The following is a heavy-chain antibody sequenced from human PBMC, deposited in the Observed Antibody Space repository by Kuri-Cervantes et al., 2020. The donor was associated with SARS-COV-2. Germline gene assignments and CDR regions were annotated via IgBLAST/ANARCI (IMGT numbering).Heavy chain of an antibody. V-gene: IGHV1-2*02. J-gene: IGHJ6*03. CDR3: ASPSHCSSTSCYHYYYYYMDV. CDR2: INPNSGGT. D-gene: IGHD2-2*01. CDR1: ETTFPNYD. Sequence: ASVKVSCKAPETTFPNYDINWVRQATGQGLEWMGWINPNSGGTNYAQKFQGRVTMTRDTSISTAYMELSRLRSDDTAVYYCASPSHCSSTSCYHYYYYYMDVWGKGTTVTVSS.